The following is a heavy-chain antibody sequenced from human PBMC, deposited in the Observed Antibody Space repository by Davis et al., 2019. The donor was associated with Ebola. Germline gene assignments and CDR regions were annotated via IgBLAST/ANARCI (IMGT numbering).Heavy chain of an antibody. D-gene: IGHD5-24*01. V-gene: IGHV4-39*07. J-gene: IGHJ5*02. Sequence: SETLSLTCTVSGGSISSGPYYWGWIRQPPGKGLEWIGSIYYSGSIYYNPSLKSRVTMSSDTSKNQFSLKLTSVTAADTAVYYCARGRDGYNFGFDPWGQGTLVTVSS. CDR3: ARGRDGYNFGFDP. CDR1: GGSISSGPYY. CDR2: IYYSGSI.